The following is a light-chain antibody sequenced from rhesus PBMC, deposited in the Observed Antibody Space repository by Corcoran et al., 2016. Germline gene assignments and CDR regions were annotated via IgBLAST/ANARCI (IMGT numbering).Light chain of an antibody. J-gene: IGKJ4*01. Sequence: DIQMTQSPSSLSASVGDRVTITCRASQGITNDLAWYRHKPGETPKLVIYEASSLQSGIPSRFSGSGSGTDFTLTISSLQPEDFATYYCQHYYNIPLTFGGGTKVEIK. CDR2: EAS. CDR1: QGITND. V-gene: IGKV1-25*01. CDR3: QHYYNIPLT.